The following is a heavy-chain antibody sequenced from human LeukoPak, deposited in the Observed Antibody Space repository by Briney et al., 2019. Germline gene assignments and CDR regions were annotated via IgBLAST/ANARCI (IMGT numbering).Heavy chain of an antibody. CDR2: INAGNGNT. CDR1: GYTFTSYA. V-gene: IGHV1-3*01. J-gene: IGHJ4*02. D-gene: IGHD6-19*01. Sequence: RASVKVSCKASGYTFTSYAMHWVRQAPGQRLEWMGWINAGNGNTKYSQKFQGRVTITRDTSASTAYMELSSLRSEDTAVYYCASRDSSGWYVFDYWGQGTLVTVSS. CDR3: ASRDSSGWYVFDY.